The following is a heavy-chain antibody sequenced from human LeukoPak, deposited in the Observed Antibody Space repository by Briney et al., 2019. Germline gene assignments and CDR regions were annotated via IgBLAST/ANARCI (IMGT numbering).Heavy chain of an antibody. D-gene: IGHD6-19*01. V-gene: IGHV4-4*07. CDR2: IYSTGST. Sequence: SSETLSLTCSVSGVSVNNYYWNWIRQPAGKGLEWIGRIYSTGSTDYNPSLKSRVTMSVDTSQNQFSLNMSSVTAADTAVYYCARRVAGPNDAFDVWGQGTVVTVSS. CDR3: ARRVAGPNDAFDV. J-gene: IGHJ3*01. CDR1: GVSVNNYY.